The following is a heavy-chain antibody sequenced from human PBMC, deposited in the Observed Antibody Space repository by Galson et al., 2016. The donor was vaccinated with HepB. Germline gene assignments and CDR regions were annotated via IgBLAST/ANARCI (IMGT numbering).Heavy chain of an antibody. V-gene: IGHV3-7*01. CDR1: GFTFNNHA. J-gene: IGHJ4*02. Sequence: SLRLSCAASGFTFNNHAMSWVRQAPGKGLEWVANINQDGSEKHYVDSVKGRFTISRDNAQNSLYLQMNSLRAEDTAVYFCAREDRLWSRWHNYYFAFWGQGTLATVSS. CDR2: INQDGSEK. D-gene: IGHD3-3*01. CDR3: AREDRLWSRWHNYYFAF.